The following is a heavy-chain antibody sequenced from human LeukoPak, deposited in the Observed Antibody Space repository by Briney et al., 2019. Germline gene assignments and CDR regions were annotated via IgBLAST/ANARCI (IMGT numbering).Heavy chain of an antibody. CDR1: GFTFSNYG. V-gene: IGHV3-30*02. D-gene: IGHD3-10*01. CDR3: AKDYSKTSYYGSGTYYRPNWFDP. CDR2: IRYDGSNK. J-gene: IGHJ5*02. Sequence: PGGSLRLSCAASGFTFSNYGIHWVRQAPGKGLEWVAFIRYDGSNKYYADSVKGRFTISRDNSKNTLYLQMNSLRAEDTAVYYCAKDYSKTSYYGSGTYYRPNWFDPWGQGTLVTVSS.